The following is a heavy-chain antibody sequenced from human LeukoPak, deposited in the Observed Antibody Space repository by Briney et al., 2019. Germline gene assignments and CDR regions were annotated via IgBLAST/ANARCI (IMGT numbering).Heavy chain of an antibody. CDR3: ARGSDGSSGYYES. V-gene: IGHV3-74*01. J-gene: IGHJ4*02. CDR2: IKTDGSTT. CDR1: GFTFRSYC. D-gene: IGHD3-22*01. Sequence: GGSLRLSCAASGFTFRSYCMHWVRQAPGEGLVWVSRIKTDGSTTNYADSVKGRFTISRDNAKNTLYLQMNSLRAADTAVYYCARGSDGSSGYYESWGQGTLVTVSS.